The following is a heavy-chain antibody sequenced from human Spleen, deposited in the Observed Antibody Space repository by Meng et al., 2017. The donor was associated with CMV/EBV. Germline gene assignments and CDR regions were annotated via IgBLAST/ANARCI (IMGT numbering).Heavy chain of an antibody. Sequence: ASVKVSGKASGYVFTGYGITWVRQAPGQGVEWMGWMSPNSGNTGYPQKFQGKVTMTRNTSTITAYMELSSLRPEDTAVYYCARGTVTGTGGADYWGQGTLVTVSS. CDR2: MSPNSGNT. J-gene: IGHJ4*02. CDR1: GYVFTGYG. D-gene: IGHD1-7*01. V-gene: IGHV1-8*02. CDR3: ARGTVTGTGGADY.